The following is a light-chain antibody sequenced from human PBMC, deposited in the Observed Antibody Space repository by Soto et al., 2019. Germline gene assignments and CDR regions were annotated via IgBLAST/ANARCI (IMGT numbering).Light chain of an antibody. Sequence: IQLTQSPSSLSASVGDRVTISCRASQSISRWLAWYRQKPGEAPNLLIYDASSLESGVQSRFSGSGSGTEFTLTISSLQPDDFATYYCQQYHSFWTFGQGTKVDIK. CDR3: QQYHSFWT. J-gene: IGKJ1*01. V-gene: IGKV1-5*01. CDR2: DAS. CDR1: QSISRW.